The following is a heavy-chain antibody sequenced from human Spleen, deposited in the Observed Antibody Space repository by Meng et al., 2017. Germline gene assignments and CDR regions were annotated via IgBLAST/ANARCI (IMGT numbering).Heavy chain of an antibody. V-gene: IGHV1-2*02. D-gene: IGHD6-25*01. J-gene: IGHJ4*02. Sequence: QVPLVQSGAEVKKPGSSVKVPCKASGGTFSSYAISWVRQAPGQGLEWMGGINPKSGDTHYAQKFQARVTMTGDTSISTAYMELSGLRSDDTAMYYCARDEDISAAGKLFGDYWGQGTLVTVSS. CDR3: ARDEDISAAGKLFGDY. CDR2: INPKSGDT. CDR1: GGTFSSYA.